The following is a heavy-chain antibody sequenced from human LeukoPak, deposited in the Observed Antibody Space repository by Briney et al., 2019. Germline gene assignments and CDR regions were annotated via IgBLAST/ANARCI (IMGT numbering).Heavy chain of an antibody. CDR2: IYHSGNT. Sequence: SETLSLTCVVSGYSISSGYYWGWIRQPPGKGLEWIGSIYHSGNTYYNPSLKSRVTISVDTSKNQFSLKLSFATAADTAVYYCARHGDYYYYGMDVWGKGTTVTVSS. J-gene: IGHJ6*04. CDR3: ARHGDYYYYGMDV. CDR1: GYSISSGYY. V-gene: IGHV4-38-2*01. D-gene: IGHD4-17*01.